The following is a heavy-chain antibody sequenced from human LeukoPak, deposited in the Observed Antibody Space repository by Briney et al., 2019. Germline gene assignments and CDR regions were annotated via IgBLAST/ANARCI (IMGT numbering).Heavy chain of an antibody. Sequence: ASVKVSCKASGYTFTGYYMHWVRQAPGQGLEWMGRIDPNIGGTNYAQKFQGRVTMTRDTSISTADMELSRLRSDDTDVYYCARDIGYCSSTSCYVVGDYWGQGTLVTVSS. V-gene: IGHV1-2*05. CDR3: ARDIGYCSSTSCYVVGDY. J-gene: IGHJ4*02. CDR1: GYTFTGYY. D-gene: IGHD2-2*01. CDR2: IDPNIGGT.